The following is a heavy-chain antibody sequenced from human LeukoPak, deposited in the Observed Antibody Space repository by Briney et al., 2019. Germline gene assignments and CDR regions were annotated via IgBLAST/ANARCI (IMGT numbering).Heavy chain of an antibody. Sequence: GGSLRLSCAASGFTLSSYAMSWVRQAPGKGLEWVSAISGSGGSTYYADSVKGRFTISRDNSKNTLYLQMNSLRAEDTAVYYCAKDSSIHLNYDFWSGYSRFDYWGQGTLVTVSS. J-gene: IGHJ4*02. CDR1: GFTLSSYA. D-gene: IGHD3-3*01. CDR2: ISGSGGST. V-gene: IGHV3-23*01. CDR3: AKDSSIHLNYDFWSGYSRFDY.